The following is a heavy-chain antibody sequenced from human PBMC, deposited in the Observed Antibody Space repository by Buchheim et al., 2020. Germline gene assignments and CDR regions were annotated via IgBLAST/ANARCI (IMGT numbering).Heavy chain of an antibody. CDR3: STETTVTTNSHYYYYGMDV. D-gene: IGHD4-17*01. V-gene: IGHV3-74*01. J-gene: IGHJ6*02. CDR1: GFTFSSYW. Sequence: EVQLVESGGGLVQPGGSLRLSCAAPGFTFSSYWMHWVRQAPGKGLVWVSRINSDGSSTSYADSVKGRFTISRDNAKNTLYLQMNSLRAEDTAVYYCSTETTVTTNSHYYYYGMDVWGQGTT. CDR2: INSDGSST.